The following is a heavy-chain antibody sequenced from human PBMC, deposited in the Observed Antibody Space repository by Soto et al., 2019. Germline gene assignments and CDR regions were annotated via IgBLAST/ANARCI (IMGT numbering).Heavy chain of an antibody. J-gene: IGHJ4*01. V-gene: IGHV4-39*02. CDR2: VYYSGNT. CDR3: ARSPAVLRCLSPQHMRRGGSGDPDSYYFDF. Sequence: QLQLQESGPGLVKPSETLSLACTVSGASISSSSYFWGWIRQPPGKGQEWIGSVYYSGNTYYNPYLKSRVNIAVDTSNNHFSMKLNAETAADTAVYYCARSPAVLRCLSPQHMRRGGSGDPDSYYFDFWAHGTLVTVSS. CDR1: GASISSSSYF. D-gene: IGHD3-3*01.